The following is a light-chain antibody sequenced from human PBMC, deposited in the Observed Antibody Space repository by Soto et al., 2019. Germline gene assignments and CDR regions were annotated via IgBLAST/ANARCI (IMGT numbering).Light chain of an antibody. CDR3: HQYALWPQFT. Sequence: EIVMTQSPATLSVSPGERATLSCRASQTVSTYLAWYQHRPGQAPRLLIYGASARATGIPARFSGSGTGTEFTLTINSLQSEDLAVYYCHQYALWPQFTFGLCTQVEI. J-gene: IGKJ1*01. CDR2: GAS. CDR1: QTVSTY. V-gene: IGKV3-15*01.